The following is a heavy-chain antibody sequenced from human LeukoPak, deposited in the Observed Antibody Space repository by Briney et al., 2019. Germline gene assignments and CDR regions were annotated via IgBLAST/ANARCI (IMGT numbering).Heavy chain of an antibody. V-gene: IGHV3-74*03. J-gene: IGHJ6*03. CDR1: GFTFSGHW. D-gene: IGHD6-13*01. CDR2: INEDGTDS. Sequence: PGGSLRLSCTASGFTFSGHWIHWVRQAPGMGLVWVSRINEDGTDSMYAESVKGRFTISRDNAKNSMYLLMNSLRAEDTAVYYCAREPGSSSWWRLSYYYYMDVWGKGPTVTVSS. CDR3: AREPGSSSWWRLSYYYYMDV.